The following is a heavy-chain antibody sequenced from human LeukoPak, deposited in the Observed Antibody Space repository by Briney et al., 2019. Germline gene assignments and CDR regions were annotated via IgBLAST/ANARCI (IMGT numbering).Heavy chain of an antibody. V-gene: IGHV1-2*02. J-gene: IGHJ5*02. Sequence: ASVKVSCKASGYTFTGYYMHWVRQAPGQGLEWMGWINPNSGGTNYAQKFQGRVTMTRDTSISTAYMELSRPRSDDTAEYYCAREFQGDGMNWFDPWGQGTLVTVSS. D-gene: IGHD5-24*01. CDR3: AREFQGDGMNWFDP. CDR1: GYTFTGYY. CDR2: INPNSGGT.